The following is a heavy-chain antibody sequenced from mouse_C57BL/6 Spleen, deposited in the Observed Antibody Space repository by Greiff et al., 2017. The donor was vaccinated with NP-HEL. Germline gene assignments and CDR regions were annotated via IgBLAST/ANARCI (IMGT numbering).Heavy chain of an antibody. V-gene: IGHV1-54*01. CDR2: INPGSGGT. J-gene: IGHJ2*01. D-gene: IGHD1-1*01. Sequence: VQLQQSGAELVRPGTSVKVSCKASGYAFTNYLIEWVKQRPGQGLEWIGVINPGSGGTNYNEKFKGKATLTADKSSSTAYMQLSSLTSEDSAVYFCAREGITTVVFDYWGQGTTLTVSS. CDR1: GYAFTNYL. CDR3: AREGITTVVFDY.